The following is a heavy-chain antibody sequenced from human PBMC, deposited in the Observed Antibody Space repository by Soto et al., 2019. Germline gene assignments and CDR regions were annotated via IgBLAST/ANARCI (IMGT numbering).Heavy chain of an antibody. V-gene: IGHV4-31*03. J-gene: IGHJ4*02. CDR1: GGSISSGGYY. CDR2: IYYSGST. Sequence: PSETLSLTCTVSGGSISSGGYYWSWIRQHPGKGLEWIGYIYYSGSTYYNPSLKSRVTISVDTSKNQFSLKLSSVTAADTAVYYCARDRRLKTGYAIDYWGQGTLVTVSS. CDR3: ARDRRLKTGYAIDY. D-gene: IGHD5-12*01.